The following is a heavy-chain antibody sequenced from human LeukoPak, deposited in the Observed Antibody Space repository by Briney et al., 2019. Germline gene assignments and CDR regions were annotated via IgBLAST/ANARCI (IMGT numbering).Heavy chain of an antibody. CDR1: GFTFSSYG. CDR2: ISYDGSNK. V-gene: IGHV3-30*18. D-gene: IGHD3-10*02. Sequence: GGSLRLSCAASGFTFSSYGMHWVRQAPGKGLEWVAVISYDGSNKYYADSVKGRFTISRDNSKNTLYLQMNSLRAEDTAVYYCAKDVNYYDRSLDYWGQGTLVTVSS. J-gene: IGHJ4*02. CDR3: AKDVNYYDRSLDY.